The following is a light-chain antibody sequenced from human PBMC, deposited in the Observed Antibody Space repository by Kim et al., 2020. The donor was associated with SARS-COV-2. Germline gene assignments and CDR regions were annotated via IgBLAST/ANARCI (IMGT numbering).Light chain of an antibody. V-gene: IGKV3-15*01. CDR2: SAS. J-gene: IGKJ4*01. CDR1: ESISSN. Sequence: SPGERDTHSCKDSESISSNLAWYQQKPGQAPRLLIYSASNRVPGSPARFSGSGSGTEFTLSINSLQSEDFAVYYCQNYYNWSPLTFGGGTKVDIK. CDR3: QNYYNWSPLT.